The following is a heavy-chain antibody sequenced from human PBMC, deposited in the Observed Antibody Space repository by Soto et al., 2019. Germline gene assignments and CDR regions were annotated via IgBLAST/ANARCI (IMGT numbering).Heavy chain of an antibody. CDR2: IKSDGSVT. CDR1: GFPFSSYW. J-gene: IGHJ4*02. CDR3: AREDGDRYDGKGYLARH. V-gene: IGHV3-74*01. Sequence: EVQLVESGGGLVQPGESLTLSCAASGFPFSSYWMHWVRQAPGKGLVWVSRIKSDGSVTYYADSVQDRFTISRDNARNTLYLQMNSLRVEDTAVYFCAREDGDRYDGKGYLARHWGQGTLVTVSS. D-gene: IGHD2-21*01.